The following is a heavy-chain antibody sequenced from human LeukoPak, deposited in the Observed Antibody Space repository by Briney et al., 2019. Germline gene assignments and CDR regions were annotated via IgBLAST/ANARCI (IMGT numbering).Heavy chain of an antibody. D-gene: IGHD4-11*01. Sequence: GGSLRLSCAASGFTFNEYAMYWVRQTPGKGLEWVAVISYDGSNKYYADSVKGRFTISRDNSKNTLYLQMNSLRAEDTAVYYCARERLYSGGAFDIWGQGTMVTVSS. CDR3: ARERLYSGGAFDI. J-gene: IGHJ3*02. CDR1: GFTFNEYA. V-gene: IGHV3-30-3*01. CDR2: ISYDGSNK.